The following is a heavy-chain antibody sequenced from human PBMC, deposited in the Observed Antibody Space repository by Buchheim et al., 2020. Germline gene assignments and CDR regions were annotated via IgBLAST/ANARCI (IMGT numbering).Heavy chain of an antibody. Sequence: EVQLVESGGGLVQPGGSLRLSCAASGFTFSSYVMHWVRHVPGKGLEWVSRLSHDGVNPSYAASVKGGFTISSDNAKNTLYLQMNSLRAEDTAVYYCASDLNWDIFDHWGQGTL. J-gene: IGHJ4*02. CDR1: GFTFSSYV. CDR3: ASDLNWDIFDH. CDR2: LSHDGVNP. V-gene: IGHV3-74*01. D-gene: IGHD1/OR15-1a*01.